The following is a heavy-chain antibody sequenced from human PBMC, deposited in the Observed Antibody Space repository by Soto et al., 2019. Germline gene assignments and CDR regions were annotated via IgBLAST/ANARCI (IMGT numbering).Heavy chain of an antibody. D-gene: IGHD2-15*01. J-gene: IGHJ6*02. CDR3: ARGYCSGGNCYSGMDV. V-gene: IGHV1-69*13. Sequence: GASVKVSCKASGGTFSTHAIIWVRQAPGHGLEWMGGIIPISGTTYYTQKFQGRVTITADEPTSTAFMELSSLKSEDTPVFYCARGYCSGGNCYSGMDVWGQGTMVTVSS. CDR1: GGTFSTHA. CDR2: IIPISGTT.